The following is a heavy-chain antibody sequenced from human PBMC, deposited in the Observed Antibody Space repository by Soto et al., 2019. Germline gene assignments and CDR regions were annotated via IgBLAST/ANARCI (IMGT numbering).Heavy chain of an antibody. Sequence: QVQLVQSGTEVKKPGSSVKVSCKASGDTFSTYTITWMRQAPGQGLEWMGGIIPRSATSNYAQRFQGRVTFIADESTNTAYMELSSMRPEDTAVYYCAREGLVLVPTNVNSDYYYYAMDVWGQGPTVTVSS. V-gene: IGHV1-69*12. CDR2: IIPRSATS. J-gene: IGHJ6*02. CDR3: AREGLVLVPTNVNSDYYYYAMDV. D-gene: IGHD2-15*01. CDR1: GDTFSTYT.